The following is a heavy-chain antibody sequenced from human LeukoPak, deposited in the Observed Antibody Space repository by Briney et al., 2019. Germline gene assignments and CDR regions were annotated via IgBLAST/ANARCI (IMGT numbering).Heavy chain of an antibody. Sequence: SETLSLTCAVSGYSISSGYYWGWIRQPPGKGLEWIGSIFHSGSTYYNPSLKSQVTISVDTSKNQFSLKLSSVTAADTAVYYCASITVDTAMVYFDYWGQGALVTVSS. J-gene: IGHJ4*02. CDR2: IFHSGST. V-gene: IGHV4-38-2*01. D-gene: IGHD5-18*01. CDR1: GYSISSGYY. CDR3: ASITVDTAMVYFDY.